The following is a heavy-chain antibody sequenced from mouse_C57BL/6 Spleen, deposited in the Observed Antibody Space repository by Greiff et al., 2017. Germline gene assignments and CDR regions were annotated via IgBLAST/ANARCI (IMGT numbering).Heavy chain of an antibody. CDR2: INPNNGGT. CDR1: GFTFTDYN. J-gene: IGHJ2*01. V-gene: IGHV1-22*01. Sequence: EVQLQQSGPELVKPGASVKMSCTASGFTFTDYNMHWVKQSHGKGLEWIGYINPNNGGTSYDQEFKGKATLTVNKSSITADMELRSLTSEDSAVYYCARGGFYYYGSSSDYWGQGTTLT. D-gene: IGHD1-1*01. CDR3: ARGGFYYYGSSSDY.